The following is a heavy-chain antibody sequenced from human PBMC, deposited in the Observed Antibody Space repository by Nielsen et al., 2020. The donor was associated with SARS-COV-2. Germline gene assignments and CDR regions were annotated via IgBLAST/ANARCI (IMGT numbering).Heavy chain of an antibody. CDR1: GFTFDDYA. Sequence: SLKISCAASGFTFDDYAMHWVRQAPGKGLEWVSGISWNSGSIGYADSVKGRFTISRDNAKNSLYLQMNSLRAEDTAVYYCARDPGGDYYYGMDVWGQVTTVTVSS. J-gene: IGHJ6*02. D-gene: IGHD3-16*01. V-gene: IGHV3-9*01. CDR2: ISWNSGSI. CDR3: ARDPGGDYYYGMDV.